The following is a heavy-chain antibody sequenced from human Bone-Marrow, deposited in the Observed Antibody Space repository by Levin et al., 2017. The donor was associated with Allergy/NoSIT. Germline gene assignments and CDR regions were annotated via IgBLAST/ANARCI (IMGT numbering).Heavy chain of an antibody. CDR1: GAAISSIRSSY. CDR3: AGHNGWFDY. D-gene: IGHD2-8*01. CDR2: MYDSGST. Sequence: KSSETLSLTCTVSGAAISSIRSSYWSWIRQPPGKGLEWIGYMYDSGSTNYNSSLKSRVTISVDKSNNQFSLKLTSVTAADTAVYYCAGHNGWFDYWGQGTLVSVSS. J-gene: IGHJ5*01. V-gene: IGHV4-61*05.